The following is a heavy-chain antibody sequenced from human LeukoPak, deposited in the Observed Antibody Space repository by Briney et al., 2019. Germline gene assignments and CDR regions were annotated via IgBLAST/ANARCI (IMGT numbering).Heavy chain of an antibody. CDR3: ARGGYSGYAFDR. Sequence: SETLSLACTVYGRSISRYYCSWVRQHPGKGLGWIGNIYYNGSTNYKPSLKSRVTISVLTSKNQFSLNLRSLTAADTAVYYCARGGYSGYAFDRWGQGTRVTVSS. V-gene: IGHV4-59*01. CDR2: IYYNGST. D-gene: IGHD5-12*01. J-gene: IGHJ5*02. CDR1: GRSISRYY.